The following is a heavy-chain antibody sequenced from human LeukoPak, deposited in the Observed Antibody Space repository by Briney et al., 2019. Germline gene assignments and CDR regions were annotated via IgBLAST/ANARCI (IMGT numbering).Heavy chain of an antibody. J-gene: IGHJ4*02. CDR2: INHRGST. D-gene: IGHD4-17*01. V-gene: IGHV4-34*01. CDR3: ARKTTVTNFDY. Sequence: SETLSLTCAVYGGSFSGYYWSWIRQTPGRGLHWIGEINHRGSTNYSPSLKSRVTISVDTSKKQFSLKLSSVTAADTAVYYCARKTTVTNFDYWGQGTLVTVSS. CDR1: GGSFSGYY.